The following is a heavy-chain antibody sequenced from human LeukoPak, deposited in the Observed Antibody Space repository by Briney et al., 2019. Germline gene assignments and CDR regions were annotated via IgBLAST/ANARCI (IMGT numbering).Heavy chain of an antibody. CDR2: ISSSSNTI. J-gene: IGHJ5*02. Sequence: GGSLRLSCAASGFTFSSYSMNWVRQAPGKGLEWVSYISSSSNTIYYADSVKGRFTISRDNAKNSLYPQMNSLRAEDTAVYYCARGSGSYSFNLLGFDPWGQGTLVTVSS. D-gene: IGHD1-26*01. V-gene: IGHV3-48*01. CDR3: ARGSGSYSFNLLGFDP. CDR1: GFTFSSYS.